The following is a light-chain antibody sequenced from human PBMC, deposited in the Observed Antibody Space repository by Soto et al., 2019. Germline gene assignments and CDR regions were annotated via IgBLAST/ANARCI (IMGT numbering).Light chain of an antibody. CDR3: SSYTSSSTLFV. J-gene: IGLJ1*01. CDR1: SSDVGGYNY. CDR2: DVS. Sequence: QSASVSGSPGQSITISCTGTSSDVGGYNYVSWYQQHPGKAPKLMIYDVSNRPSGVSNRFSGSKSGNTASLTISGLQAEVEADYYCSSYTSSSTLFVFGTGTKLTVL. V-gene: IGLV2-14*01.